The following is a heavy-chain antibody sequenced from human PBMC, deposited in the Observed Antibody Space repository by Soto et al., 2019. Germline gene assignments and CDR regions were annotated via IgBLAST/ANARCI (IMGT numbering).Heavy chain of an antibody. CDR3: ARGAGFSYASTWFDI. Sequence: SETLSLTCTVFGASVSSGTYYWRWIRQAPGKGLEWVGHIYSTGSTNYNPSLNNRVTISVDTSKNHFSLQLTSVTAADTAVYYCARGAGFSYASTWFDIWGQGTLVTVS. J-gene: IGHJ5*02. CDR1: GASVSSGTYY. CDR2: IYSTGST. V-gene: IGHV4-61*03. D-gene: IGHD5-18*01.